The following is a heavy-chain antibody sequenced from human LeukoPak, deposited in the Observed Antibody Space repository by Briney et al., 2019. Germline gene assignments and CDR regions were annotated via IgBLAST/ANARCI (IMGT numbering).Heavy chain of an antibody. J-gene: IGHJ4*02. V-gene: IGHV3-30*03. CDR1: GFTFNNYG. Sequence: GGSLRLSCAASGFTFNNYGMHWVRQAPGKGLEWVAVISYDGSNKYYADSVKGRFTISRDNSKNTLYLQMNSLRAEDTAVYYCARGGAYWGQGTLVTVSS. D-gene: IGHD4/OR15-4a*01. CDR2: ISYDGSNK. CDR3: ARGGAY.